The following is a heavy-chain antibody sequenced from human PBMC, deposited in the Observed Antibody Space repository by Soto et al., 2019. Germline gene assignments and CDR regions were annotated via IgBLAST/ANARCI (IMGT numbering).Heavy chain of an antibody. J-gene: IGHJ6*03. CDR3: ARHLRRKESPSTLPSYCMDV. CDR2: IYPGDSDT. Sequence: PGESLKISCKGSGYSFTSYWIGWVRQMPGKGLEWMGIIYPGDSDTRYSPSFQGQVTISADKSISTAYLQWSSLKASDTAMYYCARHLRRKESPSTLPSYCMDVWGKGTTVTVSS. CDR1: GYSFTSYW. D-gene: IGHD2-15*01. V-gene: IGHV5-51*01.